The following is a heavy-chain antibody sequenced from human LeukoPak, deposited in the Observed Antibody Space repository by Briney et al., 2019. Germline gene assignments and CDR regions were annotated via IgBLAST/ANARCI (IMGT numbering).Heavy chain of an antibody. CDR1: GYSISSGYY. Sequence: SEXXSLTCAVSGYSISSGYYWGWIRQPPGKGLEWIGSIYHSGSTYYNPSLKSRVTISVDTSKNKFSLKLSSVTAADTAVYYCARRASGVDWLDPWGQGTLVTVSS. V-gene: IGHV4-38-2*01. D-gene: IGHD2-15*01. CDR2: IYHSGST. CDR3: ARRASGVDWLDP. J-gene: IGHJ5*02.